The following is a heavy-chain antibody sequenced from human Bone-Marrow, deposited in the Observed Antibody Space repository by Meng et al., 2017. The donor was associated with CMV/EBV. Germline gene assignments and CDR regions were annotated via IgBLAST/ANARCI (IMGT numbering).Heavy chain of an antibody. J-gene: IGHJ6*02. Sequence: GESLKISCAASGFTFSSYSMNWVRQAPGKGLEWVSSISSSSSYIYYADSVKGRFTISRDNAKNSLYLQMNSLRAEDTAVYCCARVRHGVVLPENYYFYGMDVWGQGTTVTVSS. CDR2: ISSSSSYI. CDR1: GFTFSSYS. CDR3: ARVRHGVVLPENYYFYGMDV. D-gene: IGHD3-3*01. V-gene: IGHV3-21*01.